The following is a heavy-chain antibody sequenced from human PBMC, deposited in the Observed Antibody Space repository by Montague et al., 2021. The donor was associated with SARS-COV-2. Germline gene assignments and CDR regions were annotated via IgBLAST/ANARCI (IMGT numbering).Heavy chain of an antibody. D-gene: IGHD5-12*01. Sequence: SKTLPLTCTVSGGSISSSNYYWDWIRQPPGKGLEWFGSIYDSGSTXYNPSLKSRVTISVDTSKNHFSLKLSSVTAADTAVYYCARRGRKLLPVATTIGGFDIWGQGTMVTVSS. CDR2: IYDSGST. J-gene: IGHJ3*02. CDR1: GGSISSSNYY. CDR3: ARRGRKLLPVATTIGGFDI. V-gene: IGHV4-39*02.